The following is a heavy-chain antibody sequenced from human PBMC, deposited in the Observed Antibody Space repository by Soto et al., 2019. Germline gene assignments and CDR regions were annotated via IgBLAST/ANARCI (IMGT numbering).Heavy chain of an antibody. CDR1: GYPVTAYY. J-gene: IGHJ3*02. V-gene: IGHV1-2*02. D-gene: IGHD3-3*01. Sequence: QLHLVQSGAVVKKPGASVTVSCSASGYPVTAYYMHWVRQAPGRGLEWMGGINPATGAAKYTQTFPGRVTMTRDTSKSTVFMELSGMTSEDTAVFYCARGGGVGVAGSAAFDMWGQGTLVNVSS. CDR3: ARGGGVGVAGSAAFDM. CDR2: INPATGAA.